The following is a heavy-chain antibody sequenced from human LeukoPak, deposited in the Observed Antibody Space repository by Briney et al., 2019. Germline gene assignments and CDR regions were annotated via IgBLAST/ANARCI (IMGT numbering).Heavy chain of an antibody. CDR2: ISSSSSTI. Sequence: GGSLRLSCAASGFTFSSYSMNWVRQAPGKGLEWVSYISSSSSTIYYADSVKGRFTISRDNAKNSLYLQMNSLRAEDTAVYYCARDRTETYYYDSSGYGYWGQGTLVTVSS. CDR1: GFTFSSYS. J-gene: IGHJ4*02. CDR3: ARDRTETYYYDSSGYGY. V-gene: IGHV3-48*04. D-gene: IGHD3-22*01.